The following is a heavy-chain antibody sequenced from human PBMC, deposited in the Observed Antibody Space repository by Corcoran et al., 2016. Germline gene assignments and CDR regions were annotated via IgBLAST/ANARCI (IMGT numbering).Heavy chain of an antibody. CDR2: INPNSGGT. CDR3: ARQWVDIVVVRPYYYYGMDV. J-gene: IGHJ6*02. Sequence: QVQLVQSGAEVKKPGASVKVSCKASGYTFTGYYMHWVRQAPGQGLEWMGWINPNSGGTNYAQKFQGRVTMTRDTSISTAYMELSRLRSDDTAVYYCARQWVDIVVVRPYYYYGMDVWGQGTTVTVSS. D-gene: IGHD2-2*01. V-gene: IGHV1-2*02. CDR1: GYTFTGYY.